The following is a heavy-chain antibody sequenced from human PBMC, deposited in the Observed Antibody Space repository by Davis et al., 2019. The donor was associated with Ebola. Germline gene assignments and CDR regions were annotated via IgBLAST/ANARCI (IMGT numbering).Heavy chain of an antibody. V-gene: IGHV3-30*02. CDR3: AKGSSPRG. D-gene: IGHD6-6*01. CDR2: IRFDERSK. Sequence: GGSLRLSCAASGLTFSSYWMSWVRQAPGKGLEWVAFIRFDERSKYYIDSVKGRFTISRDNSKNTLYLQMNSLRAEDTAVYYCAKGSSPRGWGQGTLVTVSS. J-gene: IGHJ4*02. CDR1: GLTFSSYW.